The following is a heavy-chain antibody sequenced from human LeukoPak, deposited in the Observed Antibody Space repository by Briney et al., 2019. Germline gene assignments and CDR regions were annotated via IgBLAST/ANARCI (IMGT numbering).Heavy chain of an antibody. CDR1: GYTFTGYY. Sequence: ASVKVSCKASGYTFTGYYMHWVRQAPGQGPEWMGWINPNSGGTNYAQKFQGRVTMTRDTSISTAYMELSRLRSDDTAVYYYARGVTASRRREFDPWGQGTLVTVSS. J-gene: IGHJ5*02. CDR3: ARGVTASRRREFDP. D-gene: IGHD5-18*01. V-gene: IGHV1-2*02. CDR2: INPNSGGT.